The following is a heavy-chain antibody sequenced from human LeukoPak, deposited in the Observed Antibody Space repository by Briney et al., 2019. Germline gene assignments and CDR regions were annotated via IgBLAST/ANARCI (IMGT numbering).Heavy chain of an antibody. CDR3: ARDTLADKGSDY. V-gene: IGHV4-30-4*01. CDR1: GGSLSSGDYY. J-gene: IGHJ4*02. D-gene: IGHD3-9*01. Sequence: SETLSLTCTVSGGSLSSGDYYWGWIRQPPGKGLEWIGYIYYSGSTYYNPSLKSRVTISVDTSKNQLSLKLSSVTAADTAVYYCARDTLADKGSDYWGQGTLVTVSS. CDR2: IYYSGST.